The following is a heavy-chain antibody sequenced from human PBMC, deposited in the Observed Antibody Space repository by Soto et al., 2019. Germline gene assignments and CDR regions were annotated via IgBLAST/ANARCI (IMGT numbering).Heavy chain of an antibody. CDR3: AKIRWTISLQEEDAI. Sequence: QVQLVQSGAEVKKPGSSVKVSCKSSGGTFGRYAISWVQQAPGQGLEWMGGVIPIFGTPHYAQKFHGRVTITADIPTSTAYLELSSLKSADTAVYYCAKIRWTISLQEEDAIWGQGTLVTVSS. CDR2: VIPIFGTP. J-gene: IGHJ4*02. V-gene: IGHV1-69*06. CDR1: GGTFGRYA. D-gene: IGHD2-15*01.